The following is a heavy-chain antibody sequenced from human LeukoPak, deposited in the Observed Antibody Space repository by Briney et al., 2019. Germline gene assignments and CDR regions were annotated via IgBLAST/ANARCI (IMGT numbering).Heavy chain of an antibody. CDR1: GYTFTDYY. D-gene: IGHD6-19*01. V-gene: IGHV1-2*02. CDR3: ARDNSGWSVDY. CDR2: IDPDTGGT. J-gene: IGHJ4*02. Sequence: ASVKVSCKASGYTFTDYYIHWVRQAPGQGLEWMGWIDPDTGGTNFAQKFQGRVTMTTDMSITTVYMELNSLESEDTAMYYCARDNSGWSVDYWGQGTLVTVTS.